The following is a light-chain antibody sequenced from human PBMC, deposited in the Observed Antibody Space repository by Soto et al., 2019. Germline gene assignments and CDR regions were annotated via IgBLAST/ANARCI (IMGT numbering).Light chain of an antibody. Sequence: EIVLTQSPATLSVSPGEGATLSCRASQSVGTKLAWYQQKPGQAPRLLIFGVSTRAIGVPARFSGSGSATDFSLTISSLESEYFAVYYCQQYSDWPPAYTFGQGTQLEIK. CDR3: QQYSDWPPAYT. V-gene: IGKV3-15*01. CDR2: GVS. CDR1: QSVGTK. J-gene: IGKJ2*01.